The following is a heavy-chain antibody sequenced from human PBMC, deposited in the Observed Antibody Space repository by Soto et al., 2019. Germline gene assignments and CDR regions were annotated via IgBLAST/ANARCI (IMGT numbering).Heavy chain of an antibody. J-gene: IGHJ6*01. CDR1: GFTFSSYW. D-gene: IGHD3-22*01. V-gene: IGHV3-74*01. CDR2: INSDGSST. Sequence: GGSLRLSCAASGFTFSSYWMHWVRQAPGKGLVWVSRINSDGSSTSYADSVKGRFTISRDNAKNTLYLQMNSLKAEDTAVYYCASIYYDSSGYYYYYGMDVWGEVCTVTVSS. CDR3: ASIYYDSSGYYYYYGMDV.